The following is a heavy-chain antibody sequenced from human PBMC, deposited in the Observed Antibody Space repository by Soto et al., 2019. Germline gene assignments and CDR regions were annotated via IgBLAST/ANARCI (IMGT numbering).Heavy chain of an antibody. CDR2: IYYIGTT. D-gene: IGHD1-1*01. J-gene: IGHJ5*01. CDR1: GGSINSGGHY. CDR3: ARDYNFSLDS. V-gene: IGHV4-31*03. Sequence: KSSETLSLTCTVTGGSINSGGHYWSWVRQHPGKGLEWLGHIYYIGTTYYNPSLKSRLTISSDTSKNQFSLRLTSVTAADTAVYYCARDYNFSLDSWGQGTLVTVSS.